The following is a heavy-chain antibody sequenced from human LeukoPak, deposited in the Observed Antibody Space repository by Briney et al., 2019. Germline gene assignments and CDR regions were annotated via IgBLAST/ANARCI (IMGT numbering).Heavy chain of an antibody. CDR1: GFTVSTNY. V-gene: IGHV3-53*01. J-gene: IGHJ1*01. Sequence: PGGSLRLSCAASGFTVSTNYMSWVRQAPGKGLERVSIIFSGGSTYYADSVKGRFTISRDNSRNTLYLQMSSLRAEDTAMYYCVRDRGSGSYGYFQNWGQGTLVTVSS. CDR3: VRDRGSGSYGYFQN. D-gene: IGHD3-10*01. CDR2: IFSGGST.